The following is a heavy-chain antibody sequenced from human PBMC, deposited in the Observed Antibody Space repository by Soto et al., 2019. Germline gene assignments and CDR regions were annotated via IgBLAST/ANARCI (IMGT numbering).Heavy chain of an antibody. CDR3: ARHYCTNGVCYQGDYYYYYMDV. Sequence: EVQLVESGGGLVKPGGSLRLSCAASGFTFSSYSMNWVRQAPGKGLEWVSSISSSSSYIYYADSVKGRFTISRDNAKNSLYLQMNSLRAEDTAVYYCARHYCTNGVCYQGDYYYYYMDVWGKGTTVTVS. V-gene: IGHV3-21*01. CDR2: ISSSSSYI. CDR1: GFTFSSYS. D-gene: IGHD2-8*01. J-gene: IGHJ6*03.